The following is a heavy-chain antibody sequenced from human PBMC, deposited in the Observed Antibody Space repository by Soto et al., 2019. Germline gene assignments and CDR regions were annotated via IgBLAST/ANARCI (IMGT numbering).Heavy chain of an antibody. J-gene: IGHJ4*02. CDR1: GGSVSSGSYY. CDR2: VYYSGST. V-gene: IGHV4-61*01. D-gene: IGHD6-19*01. Sequence: PSETLSLTCTVSGGSVSSGSYYWSWIRQPPGKGLEWIGHVYYSGSTDNNPSLKSRVTMSVDTSKNQFSLRLSSVTAADTAMYYCARDKGRLGYFDYWGQGTLVTVS. CDR3: ARDKGRLGYFDY.